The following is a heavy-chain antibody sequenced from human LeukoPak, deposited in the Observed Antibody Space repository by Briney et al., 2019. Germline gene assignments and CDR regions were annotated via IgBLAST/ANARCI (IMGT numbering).Heavy chain of an antibody. D-gene: IGHD4-17*01. CDR1: GGTFSSYA. CDR2: VIPIFGTA. CDR3: ARSEDDYGDYRWFDP. J-gene: IGHJ5*02. V-gene: IGHV1-69*13. Sequence: SVKVSCKASGGTFSSYAISWVRQAPGQGLEWMGGVIPIFGTANYAQKFQGRVTITADESTSTAYMELSSLRSEDTAVYYCARSEDDYGDYRWFDPWGQGTLVTVSS.